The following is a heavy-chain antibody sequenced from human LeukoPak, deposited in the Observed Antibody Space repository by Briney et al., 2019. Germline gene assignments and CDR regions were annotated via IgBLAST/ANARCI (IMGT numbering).Heavy chain of an antibody. J-gene: IGHJ6*03. CDR2: IIPIFGTA. CDR3: ARDRRMTTVTTYDYDMDV. D-gene: IGHD4-11*01. V-gene: IGHV1-69*05. Sequence: GSSVKVSCKASGGTFSSYAISWVRQAPGQGLEWMGGIIPIFGTANYAQKFQGRVTITMDESTSTAYMELSSLRSEDTAVYYCARDRRMTTVTTYDYDMDVWGKGTTVTVSS. CDR1: GGTFSSYA.